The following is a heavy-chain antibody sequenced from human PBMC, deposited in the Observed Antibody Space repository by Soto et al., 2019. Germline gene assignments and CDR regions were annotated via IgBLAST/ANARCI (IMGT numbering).Heavy chain of an antibody. CDR2: IIPILGTA. CDR3: ARHSCRSTLNYYYGMDG. J-gene: IGHJ6*02. CDR1: GGTFSSYA. V-gene: IGHV1-69*11. Sequence: QVQLVQSGAEVQQPGSSVKVSCKASGGTFSSYAISWVRQAPGQRLEWMGGIIPILGTANYAQKFQGRVTITADESPSTAYMELSSLRSEDTAVYYCARHSCRSTLNYYYGMDGWGQGTTVTLSS. D-gene: IGHD2-2*01.